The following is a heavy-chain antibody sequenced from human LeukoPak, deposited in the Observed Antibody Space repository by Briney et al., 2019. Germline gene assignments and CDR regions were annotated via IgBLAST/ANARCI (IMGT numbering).Heavy chain of an antibody. J-gene: IGHJ4*02. CDR1: GASISSYY. CDR2: IYNIGNT. CDR3: ARRGGYGSGSYALNF. D-gene: IGHD3-10*01. V-gene: IGHV4-59*08. Sequence: SETLSLTCTVSGASISSYYWSWIRQPPGKGLEWIGYIYNIGNTNYNPSLKSRVNISIDTSKNQFSLRLSSVTAADTAVYYCARRGGYGSGSYALNFWGQGILVTVSS.